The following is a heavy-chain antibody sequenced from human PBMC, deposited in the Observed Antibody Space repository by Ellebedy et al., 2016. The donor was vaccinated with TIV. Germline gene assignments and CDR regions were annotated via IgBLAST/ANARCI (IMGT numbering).Heavy chain of an antibody. D-gene: IGHD2-21*01. CDR2: INPNSGGT. V-gene: IGHV1-2*02. CDR1: GYTFTGYY. J-gene: IGHJ5*02. Sequence: AASVKVSCKASGYTFTGYYMLWVRQAPGQGLEWMGWINPNSGGTNYAQKFQGRVTITRNNSISTAYMELSSLRSEDTAVYYCARHKSVGGWFDPWGQGTLVTVSS. CDR3: ARHKSVGGWFDP.